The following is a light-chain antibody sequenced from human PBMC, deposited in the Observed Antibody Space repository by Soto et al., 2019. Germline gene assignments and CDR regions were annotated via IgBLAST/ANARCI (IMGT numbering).Light chain of an antibody. CDR3: SSYTTSSTVV. CDR2: EVS. CDR1: STDVGAYNY. Sequence: QSALTQPASVSGSPGQSITISCTGTSTDVGAYNYVSWYQQYPGKAPKLMIYEVSTRPSGVSHRFSGSKSANSASLTISGLQAEDEADYYCSSYTTSSTVVFGGGTKLTVL. V-gene: IGLV2-14*01. J-gene: IGLJ2*01.